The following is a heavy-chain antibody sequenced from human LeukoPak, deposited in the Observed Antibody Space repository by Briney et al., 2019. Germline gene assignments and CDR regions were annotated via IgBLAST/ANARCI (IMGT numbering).Heavy chain of an antibody. CDR1: AGSINTYY. J-gene: IGHJ5*02. Sequence: SETLSLTCTVSAGSINTYYWNWIRQPPGKGLEWIGYIYHSGVTNSNPSLKSRVTISVDTSKNQFSLKLSSVTAADTAVYYCAGDPNNYKWFDIWGQGTLVTVSS. CDR3: AGDPNNYKWFDI. V-gene: IGHV4-59*01. CDR2: IYHSGVT. D-gene: IGHD1-20*01.